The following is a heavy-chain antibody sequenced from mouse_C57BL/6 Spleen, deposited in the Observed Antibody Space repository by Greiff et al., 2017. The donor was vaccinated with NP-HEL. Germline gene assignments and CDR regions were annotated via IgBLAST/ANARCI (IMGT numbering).Heavy chain of an antibody. CDR2: ISDGGSYT. Sequence: EVKLVESGGGLVKPGGSLKLSCAASGFTFSSYAMSWVRQTPEKRLEWVATISDGGSYTYYPDNVKGRFTISRDNAKNNLYLQMSHLKSEDTAMYDCARGRVLLLRSYFDVRGTGTTVNVSS. J-gene: IGHJ1*03. V-gene: IGHV5-4*03. D-gene: IGHD1-1*01. CDR1: GFTFSSYA. CDR3: ARGRVLLLRSYFDV.